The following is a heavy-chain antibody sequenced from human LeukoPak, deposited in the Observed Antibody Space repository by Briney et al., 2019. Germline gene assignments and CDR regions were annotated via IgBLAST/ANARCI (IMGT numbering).Heavy chain of an antibody. V-gene: IGHV3-66*02. Sequence: PGGPLRLSCAASGFTVSSTYMSWVRQAPGKGLEWVSVIYSGGTTYYADSVKGRLTISRDNSKNTLYLQMNSLRAEDTAVYYCASGTQLWHGGYWGQGTLVTVSS. CDR2: IYSGGTT. CDR1: GFTVSSTY. D-gene: IGHD5-18*01. CDR3: ASGTQLWHGGY. J-gene: IGHJ4*02.